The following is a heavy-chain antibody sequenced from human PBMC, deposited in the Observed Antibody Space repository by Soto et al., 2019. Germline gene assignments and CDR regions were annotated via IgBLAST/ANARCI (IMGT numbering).Heavy chain of an antibody. V-gene: IGHV1-3*01. D-gene: IGHD3-10*01. J-gene: IGHJ6*02. CDR1: GYTFTSYA. Sequence: ASVKVSCKASGYTFTSYAMHWVRQAPGQRLEWMGWINAGNGNTKYSQKFQGRVTITRDTSASTAYMELSSLRSEDTAVYYCARDGRYGSGSYHHYYGMDVWGQGTTVTVSS. CDR2: INAGNGNT. CDR3: ARDGRYGSGSYHHYYGMDV.